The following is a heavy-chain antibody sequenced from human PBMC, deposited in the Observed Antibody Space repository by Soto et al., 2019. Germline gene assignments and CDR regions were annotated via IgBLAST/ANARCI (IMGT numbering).Heavy chain of an antibody. J-gene: IGHJ4*02. D-gene: IGHD5-18*01. CDR3: ARDGYSYGYNHTPDY. CDR2: ISAYNGNT. Sequence: ASVKVSCKASGYTFTSYGISWVRQAPGQGLEWMGWISAYNGNTNYAQKLQGRVTMTTDTSTSTAYMELRSLRSDDTAVYYCARDGYSYGYNHTPDYWGQGTLVTVSS. V-gene: IGHV1-18*01. CDR1: GYTFTSYG.